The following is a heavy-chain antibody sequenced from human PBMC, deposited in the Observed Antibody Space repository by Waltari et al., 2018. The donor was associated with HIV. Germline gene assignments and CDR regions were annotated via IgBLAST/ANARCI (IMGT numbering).Heavy chain of an antibody. D-gene: IGHD6-13*01. V-gene: IGHV3-9*01. CDR3: AKDLRQLVLYYFDY. J-gene: IGHJ4*02. CDR2: ISCNSGSI. Sequence: EVQLVESGGGLVQPGRSLRLSCAASGFTFDDYAMHWFRQAPGKGLGWVSGISCNSGSIGYADSVKGRFTISRDNAKNSLYLQMNSLRAEDTALYYCAKDLRQLVLYYFDYWGQGTLVTVSS. CDR1: GFTFDDYA.